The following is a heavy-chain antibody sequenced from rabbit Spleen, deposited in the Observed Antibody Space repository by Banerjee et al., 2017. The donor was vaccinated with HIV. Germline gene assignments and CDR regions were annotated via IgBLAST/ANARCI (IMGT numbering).Heavy chain of an antibody. V-gene: IGHV1S7*01. Sequence: QLTETGGGLVQPGGSLTLSCKASGIAFTNYYITWVRQAPGKGLEWIGIIYPAKGSTDYASWVNGRFTISSDNAQSTVDLKMTSLTAADTATYFCARAIVPWLGLTRLDLWGPGTLVTVS. CDR2: IYPAKGST. CDR3: ARAIVPWLGLTRLDL. J-gene: IGHJ3*01. D-gene: IGHD4-1*01. CDR1: GIAFTNYY.